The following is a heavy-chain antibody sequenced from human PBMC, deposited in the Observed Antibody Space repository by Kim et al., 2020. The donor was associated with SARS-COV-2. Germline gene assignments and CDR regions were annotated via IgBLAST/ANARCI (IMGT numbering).Heavy chain of an antibody. D-gene: IGHD2-15*01. Sequence: STSDADSVKGRFTISRDHAKNTLYLQMNSLRAEDTAVYYCARGFAGAGSCWGQGTLVTVSS. CDR3: ARGFAGAGSC. CDR2: ST. J-gene: IGHJ4*02. V-gene: IGHV3-74*01.